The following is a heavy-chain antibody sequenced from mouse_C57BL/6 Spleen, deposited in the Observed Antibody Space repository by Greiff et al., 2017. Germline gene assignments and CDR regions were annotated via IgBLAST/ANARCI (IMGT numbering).Heavy chain of an antibody. V-gene: IGHV1-54*01. CDR1: GYAFTNYL. J-gene: IGHJ4*01. D-gene: IGHD1-1*01. CDR3: ARYGGNPYYYAMDY. CDR2: INPGSGGT. Sequence: QVQLQQSGAELVRPGTSVKVSCKASGYAFTNYLIEWVKQRPGQGLEWIGVINPGSGGTNYTEKFKGKATLTADKSSSTAYMQLSSLTSEDSAVYFCARYGGNPYYYAMDYWGQGTSVTVSS.